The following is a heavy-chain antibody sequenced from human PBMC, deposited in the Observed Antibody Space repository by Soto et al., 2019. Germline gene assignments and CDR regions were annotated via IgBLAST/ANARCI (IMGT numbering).Heavy chain of an antibody. CDR2: IIPIFGTA. Sequence: QVQLVQSGAEVKKPGSSVKVSCKASGGTFSSYAISWVRQAPGQGLEWMGGIIPIFGTANYAQKFQVRVTITADESTSTAEIELRSLISEDTAVYYGSRKLSGTTKNFFDYWCQGTLVTVSS. CDR3: SRKLSGTTKNFFDY. V-gene: IGHV1-69*01. J-gene: IGHJ4*02. CDR1: GGTFSSYA. D-gene: IGHD1-7*01.